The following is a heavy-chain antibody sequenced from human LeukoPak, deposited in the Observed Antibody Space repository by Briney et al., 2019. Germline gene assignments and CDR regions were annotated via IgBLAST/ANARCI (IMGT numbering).Heavy chain of an antibody. Sequence: KPSETLSLTCTVSGGSVSNYYWSWITQPPGKGLEWVGFIYYTGSPKYNPSLQSRVTISVDTSKNQLSLRLSSVTAADTAVYYCARQGDHNWFDPWGQGTLVTVSS. D-gene: IGHD3-16*01. CDR2: IYYTGSP. V-gene: IGHV4-59*08. CDR3: ARQGDHNWFDP. J-gene: IGHJ5*02. CDR1: GGSVSNYY.